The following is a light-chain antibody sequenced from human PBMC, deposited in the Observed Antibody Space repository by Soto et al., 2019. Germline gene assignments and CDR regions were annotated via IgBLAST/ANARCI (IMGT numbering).Light chain of an antibody. Sequence: QSALTQPASVSGSPGPSITISCTGTSSDVGGYNYVSWYQQHPGKAPKLMIFDVNERPSGVPDRFSGSKSGNTASLTISGLQAEDEADYYCCSYAGTYTYVFGNGTKVTVL. CDR2: DVN. CDR1: SSDVGGYNY. J-gene: IGLJ1*01. V-gene: IGLV2-11*01. CDR3: CSYAGTYTYV.